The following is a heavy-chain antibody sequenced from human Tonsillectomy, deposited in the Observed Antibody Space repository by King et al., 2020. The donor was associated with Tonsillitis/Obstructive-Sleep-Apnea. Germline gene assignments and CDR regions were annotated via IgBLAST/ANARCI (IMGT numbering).Heavy chain of an antibody. CDR2: IYYDGSFE. CDR3: AREYTVTTETAFDI. J-gene: IGHJ3*02. CDR1: GFTFSSYA. V-gene: IGHV3-30*01. D-gene: IGHD4-17*01. Sequence: VQLVESGGGVVQPGRSLRLSCAASGFTFSSYAMHWVRQAPGKGLDGVAFIYYDGSFEYYADSVKGRFTISRDNSKNTLYLQMNSLRAEDTAMYYCAREYTVTTETAFDIWGQGTMVTVSS.